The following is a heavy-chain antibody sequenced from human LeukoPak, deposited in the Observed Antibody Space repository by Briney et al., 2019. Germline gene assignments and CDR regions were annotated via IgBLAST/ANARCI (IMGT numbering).Heavy chain of an antibody. CDR3: ASRSGTYPYYIDY. CDR2: ISTYNGNA. Sequence: ASVTVSCKTSGYTFTSYGITWVRQAPGQGLEWMGWISTYNGNANYAKKFQGRVTMTTDTSTSTAFMELRSLTSDDTALYCCASRSGTYPYYIDYWGQGTLVTVSS. V-gene: IGHV1-18*01. J-gene: IGHJ4*02. CDR1: GYTFTSYG. D-gene: IGHD1-26*01.